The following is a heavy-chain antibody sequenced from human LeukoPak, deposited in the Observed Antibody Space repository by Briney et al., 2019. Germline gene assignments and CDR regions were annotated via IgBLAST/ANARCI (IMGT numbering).Heavy chain of an antibody. CDR1: GGSISSYY. CDR2: IYYSGST. J-gene: IGHJ3*02. CDR3: ARVNAVATLTAFDI. V-gene: IGHV4-59*01. Sequence: SETLSLTCTVSGGSISSYYWSWIRQPPGKGLEWIGYIYYSGSTNYNPSLKSRVTISVDTSKNQFSLKLSSVTAADTAVYYCARVNAVATLTAFDIWGQGTMVTVSS. D-gene: IGHD5-12*01.